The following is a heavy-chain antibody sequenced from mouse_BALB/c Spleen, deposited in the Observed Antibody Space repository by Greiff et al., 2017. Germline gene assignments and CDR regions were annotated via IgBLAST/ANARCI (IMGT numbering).Heavy chain of an antibody. Sequence: EVMLVESGGGLVKPGGSLKLSCAASGFAFSSYDMSWVRQTPEKRLEWVAYISSGGGSTYYPDTVKGRFTISRDNAKNTLYLQMSSLKSEDTAMYYCARHDGCLAWFAYWGQGTLVTVSA. V-gene: IGHV5-12-1*01. D-gene: IGHD2-3*01. CDR3: ARHDGCLAWFAY. J-gene: IGHJ3*01. CDR2: ISSGGGST. CDR1: GFAFSSYD.